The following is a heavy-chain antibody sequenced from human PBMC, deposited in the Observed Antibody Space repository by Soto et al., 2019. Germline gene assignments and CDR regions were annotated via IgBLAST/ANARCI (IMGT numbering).Heavy chain of an antibody. CDR2: VHYSGST. Sequence: PSETLSLTCTVSGGSLSSYYWNWVRQPPGKGLEWIGSVHYSGSTFYSPSLKSRVSISIDTSNNQFSLNLSPATDTDTAVYYCTREYYSSPDYWGQGALVTVSS. D-gene: IGHD3-10*01. CDR3: TREYYSSPDY. CDR1: GGSLSSYY. J-gene: IGHJ4*02. V-gene: IGHV4-39*02.